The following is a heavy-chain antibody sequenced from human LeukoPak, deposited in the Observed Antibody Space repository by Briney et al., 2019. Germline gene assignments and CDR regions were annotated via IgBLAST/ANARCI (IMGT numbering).Heavy chain of an antibody. V-gene: IGHV3-23*01. D-gene: IGHD1-14*01. J-gene: IGHJ4*02. CDR2: ISGSGGST. CDR1: GFAFSNYA. Sequence: GGSLRLSCAASGFAFSNYAMNWVRQAPRKGLEWVSAISGSGGSTYYADSVKGRFTISRDNSKNTLYLQMNSLRAEDTAVYYCAKPARTDYVDYWGQGTLVTVSS. CDR3: AKPARTDYVDY.